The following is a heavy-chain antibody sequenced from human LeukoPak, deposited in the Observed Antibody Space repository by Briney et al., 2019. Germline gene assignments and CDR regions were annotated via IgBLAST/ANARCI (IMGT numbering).Heavy chain of an antibody. J-gene: IGHJ6*03. CDR2: TYYRSKWYN. CDR1: GDSVSSNSAA. Sequence: SQTLSLTCAISGDSVSSNSAAWNWIRQSPSRGLEWLGRTYYRSKWYNDYAVSVKSRITINPDTSKNQFSLQLNSVTPEDTAVYYCAREYCGGDCYPPHYYYYMDVWGKGTTVTVSS. V-gene: IGHV6-1*01. D-gene: IGHD2-21*02. CDR3: AREYCGGDCYPPHYYYYMDV.